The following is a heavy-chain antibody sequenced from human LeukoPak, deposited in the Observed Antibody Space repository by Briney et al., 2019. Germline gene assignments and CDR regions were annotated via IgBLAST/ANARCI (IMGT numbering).Heavy chain of an antibody. CDR3: ARVVGRFVVVPAARKAFDI. CDR1: GGSISRTDYY. CDR2: IYYTGST. Sequence: SETLSLTCSVSGGSISRTDYYWGWIRQPPGKGLEWIGSIYYTGSTFYNPSLKSRVTISVDTSKNQFSLKLSSVTAADTAVYYCARVVGRFVVVPAARKAFDIWGQGTMVTVSS. V-gene: IGHV4-39*07. D-gene: IGHD2-2*01. J-gene: IGHJ3*02.